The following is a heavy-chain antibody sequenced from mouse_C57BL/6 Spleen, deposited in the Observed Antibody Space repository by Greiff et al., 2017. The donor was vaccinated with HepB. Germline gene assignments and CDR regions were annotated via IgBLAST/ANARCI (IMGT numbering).Heavy chain of an antibody. V-gene: IGHV1-82*01. CDR2: IYPGDGDT. CDR1: GYAFSSSW. J-gene: IGHJ4*01. Sequence: QVQLQQSGPELVKPGASVKISCKASGYAFSSSWMNWVKQRPGKGLERIGRIYPGDGDTNYNGKFKGKATLTADKSSSTAYMQLSSLTSEDSAVYFCARSFTTVVADAMDYWGQGTSVTVSS. D-gene: IGHD1-1*01. CDR3: ARSFTTVVADAMDY.